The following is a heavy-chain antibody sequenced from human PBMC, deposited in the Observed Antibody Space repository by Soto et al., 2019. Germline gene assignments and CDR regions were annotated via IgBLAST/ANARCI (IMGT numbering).Heavy chain of an antibody. V-gene: IGHV3-48*04. CDR3: ARDGRYGELGYYYGMDV. D-gene: IGHD5-18*01. CDR2: ISSSSSTI. CDR1: GFTFSSYS. Sequence: GGSLRLSCAASGFTFSSYSMNWVRQAPGKGLEWVSYISSSSSTIYYADSVKGRFTISRDNAKNSLYLQMNSLRAEDTAVYYCARDGRYGELGYYYGMDVWGQGTTVTVSS. J-gene: IGHJ6*02.